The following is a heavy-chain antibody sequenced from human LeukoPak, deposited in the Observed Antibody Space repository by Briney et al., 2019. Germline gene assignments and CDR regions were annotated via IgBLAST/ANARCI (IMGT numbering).Heavy chain of an antibody. J-gene: IGHJ6*02. CDR1: GFTLSNYG. V-gene: IGHV3-30*03. D-gene: IGHD3-3*01. Sequence: GGSLRLSCVASGFTLSNYGIHWVRQAPGKGLEWIGVISYDGVNKHQAHSVKGRLTMSRDNSKNTLFLQMDSLRAEDTAVYYCARDRVMYYYFGMDVWGHGTTVTVS. CDR2: ISYDGVNK. CDR3: ARDRVMYYYFGMDV.